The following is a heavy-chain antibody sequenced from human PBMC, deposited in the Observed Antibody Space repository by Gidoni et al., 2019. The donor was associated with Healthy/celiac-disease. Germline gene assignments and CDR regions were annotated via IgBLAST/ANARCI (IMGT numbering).Heavy chain of an antibody. D-gene: IGHD4-17*01. CDR3: TPRPDYGEKDYYFDY. CDR1: GFTFSVSA. V-gene: IGHV3-73*02. CDR2: IRSKANSYAT. Sequence: EVQLVESGGGLVQPGGSLKLSCAASGFTFSVSAMHWVRQASGKGLGWVGRIRSKANSYATAYAASVKGRFTISRDDSKNTAYLQMNSLKTEDTAVYYCTPRPDYGEKDYYFDYWGQGTLVTVSS. J-gene: IGHJ4*02.